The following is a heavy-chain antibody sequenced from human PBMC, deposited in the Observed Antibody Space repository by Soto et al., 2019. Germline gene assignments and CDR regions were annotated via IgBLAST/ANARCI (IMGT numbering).Heavy chain of an antibody. CDR2: IYYSGST. Sequence: SETLSLTCTVSGGSISSGDYYWSWIRQPPGKGMEWIGYIYYSGSTYYNPSLKSRVTLSVDTSKNQFSLKLSSETAADTAVYYCVGSSITMVRGVIKGYYYYGMDVWGQGTTVT. V-gene: IGHV4-30-4*02. CDR1: GGSISSGDYY. CDR3: VGSSITMVRGVIKGYYYYGMDV. D-gene: IGHD3-10*01. J-gene: IGHJ6*02.